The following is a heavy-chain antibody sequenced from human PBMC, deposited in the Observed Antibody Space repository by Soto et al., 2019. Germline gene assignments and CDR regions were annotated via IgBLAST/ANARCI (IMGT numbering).Heavy chain of an antibody. Sequence: SETLSLTCAVSGCSISSYSSYWGCLRPPTGKGLEWIGHIYYLGSTYYNPALGGRFSISVDTYKNQFSLKLKSVTAADTFVFYCAGLIPQVSSGDHLNYLGHGTLVSVSS. V-gene: IGHV4-39*01. CDR1: GCSISSYSSY. J-gene: IGHJ4*01. CDR3: AGLIPQVSSGDHLNY. D-gene: IGHD3-22*01. CDR2: IYYLGST.